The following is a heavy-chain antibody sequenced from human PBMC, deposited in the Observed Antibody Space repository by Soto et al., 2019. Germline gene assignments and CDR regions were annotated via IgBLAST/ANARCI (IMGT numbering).Heavy chain of an antibody. CDR1: VFTFDDYA. Sequence: AVGSLRLSCASSVFTFDDYAMHCVRQSPGKCLEWVSGISWNSGSIGYADSVKGRFTISRDNAKNSLYLQMNSLRAEDTALYYCAKAGAFSDSSGYTALVDIWGQGTMVTV. CDR2: ISWNSGSI. V-gene: IGHV3-9*01. CDR3: AKAGAFSDSSGYTALVDI. J-gene: IGHJ3*02. D-gene: IGHD3-22*01.